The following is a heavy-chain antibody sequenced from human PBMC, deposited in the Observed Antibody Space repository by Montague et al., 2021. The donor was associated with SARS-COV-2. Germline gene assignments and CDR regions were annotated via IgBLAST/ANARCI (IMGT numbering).Heavy chain of an antibody. CDR1: GDSTSCPNCY. V-gene: IGHV4-39*01. D-gene: IGHD4-17*01. CDR3: ASHRNYGDHSLDNWFHP. J-gene: IGHJ5*02. CDR2: IYNSRTT. Sequence: SETLSLTCTVSGDSTSCPNCYWGWIRQAPGQGLDWIGTIYNSRTTYYNPTLKSRLTISIDTSKNQFSLNLTSVTAADTSVYYCASHRNYGDHSLDNWFHPWGQGTLVTVSS.